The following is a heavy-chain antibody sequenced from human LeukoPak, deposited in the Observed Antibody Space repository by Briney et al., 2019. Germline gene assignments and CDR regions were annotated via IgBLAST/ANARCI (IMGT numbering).Heavy chain of an antibody. CDR3: ARGGNDYGDYAPGSPTDY. J-gene: IGHJ4*02. CDR2: IRYDGSNK. V-gene: IGHV3-30*02. Sequence: PGGSLRLSCAASGFTFSSYGMHWVRQAPGKGLEWVAFIRYDGSNKYYADSVKGRFTISRDNAKNTLYLQMNSLRAEDTAVYYCARGGNDYGDYAPGSPTDYWGQGTLVTVSS. CDR1: GFTFSSYG. D-gene: IGHD4-17*01.